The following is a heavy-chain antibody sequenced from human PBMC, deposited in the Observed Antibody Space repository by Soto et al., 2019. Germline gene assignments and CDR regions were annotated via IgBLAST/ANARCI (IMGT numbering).Heavy chain of an antibody. D-gene: IGHD3-3*01. CDR3: ARGSFWSGSFDY. CDR2: IYYSGST. V-gene: IGHV4-31*03. Sequence: PSETLSLTCTVSGGSISSGGYYWSWIRQHPGKGLEWIGYIYYSGSTYYNPSLKSRVTISVDTSKNQFSLKLSSVTAADTAVYYCARGSFWSGSFDYWGQGTLVTVSS. J-gene: IGHJ4*02. CDR1: GGSISSGGYY.